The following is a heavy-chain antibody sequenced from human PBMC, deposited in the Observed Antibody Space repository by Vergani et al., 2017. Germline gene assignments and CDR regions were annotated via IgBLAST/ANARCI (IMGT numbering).Heavy chain of an antibody. D-gene: IGHD6-13*01. Sequence: QVQLVQSGAEVKKPGSSVKVSCKASGGTFSSYAISWVRQAPGQGLEWMGRIIPILGTANYAQKFQGRVTITADESTSTAYMALSSLRSEDTAVYYCARDRRLSIAAAGTTDYYYCMDVWGKGTTVTVSS. CDR2: IIPILGTA. J-gene: IGHJ6*03. CDR1: GGTFSSYA. V-gene: IGHV1-69*11. CDR3: ARDRRLSIAAAGTTDYYYCMDV.